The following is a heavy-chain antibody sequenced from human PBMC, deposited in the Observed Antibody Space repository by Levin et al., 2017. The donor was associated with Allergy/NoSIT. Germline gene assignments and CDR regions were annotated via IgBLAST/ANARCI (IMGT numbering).Heavy chain of an antibody. Sequence: SQTLSPTCTVSGGSISSYYWSWIRQPPGKGLEWIGYIYYSGNTNYNPSLKSRVTMLVDTSKNQFSLNLNSVTAADTAVYYCARGGVTWTFDYWGQGTLVTVSS. CDR3: ARGGVTWTFDY. V-gene: IGHV4-59*01. CDR2: IYYSGNT. D-gene: IGHD2-21*02. J-gene: IGHJ4*02. CDR1: GGSISSYY.